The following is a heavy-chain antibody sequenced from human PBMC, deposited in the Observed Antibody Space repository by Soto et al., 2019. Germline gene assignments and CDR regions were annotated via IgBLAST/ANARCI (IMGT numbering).Heavy chain of an antibody. J-gene: IGHJ4*02. CDR3: AKSPYIWGSYRYKSYYFDY. V-gene: IGHV3-21*04. D-gene: IGHD3-16*02. CDR1: GFTFSSYS. CDR2: ISSRSSYI. Sequence: GGSLRLSCAASGFTFSSYSMNWVRQAPGKGLEWVSSISSRSSYIYYADSVKGRFTISRDNSKNTLYLQMNSLRAEDTAVYYCAKSPYIWGSYRYKSYYFDYWGQGTLVTVSS.